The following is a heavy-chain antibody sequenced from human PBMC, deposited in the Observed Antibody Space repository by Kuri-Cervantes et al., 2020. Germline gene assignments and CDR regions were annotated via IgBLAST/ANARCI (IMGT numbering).Heavy chain of an antibody. CDR3: ARVRWELLDRDGTGPYYFDY. J-gene: IGHJ4*02. CDR1: GYTFTSYY. V-gene: IGHV1-18*04. CDR2: ISAYNGNT. Sequence: ASVKVSCKASGYTFTSYYMHWVRQAPGQGLEWMGWISAYNGNTNYAQKLQGRVTMTTDTSTSTAYMELRSLRSDDTAVYYCARVRWELLDRDGTGPYYFDYWGQGTLVTVSS. D-gene: IGHD1-26*01.